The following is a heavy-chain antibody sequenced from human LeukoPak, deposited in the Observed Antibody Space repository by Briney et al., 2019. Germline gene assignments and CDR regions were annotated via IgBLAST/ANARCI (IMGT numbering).Heavy chain of an antibody. J-gene: IGHJ4*02. CDR1: GFTFGSYG. D-gene: IGHD1-26*01. V-gene: IGHV3-23*01. Sequence: GGSLRLSCAASGFTFGSYGMSWVRQAPGKGLEWVSFISGTGLSKYYVDSVKGRFTFSRDNSRNTLYLQMNSLRAEDTAVYYCATDYTPYVGASADWGQGTLSPSPQ. CDR2: ISGTGLSK. CDR3: ATDYTPYVGASAD.